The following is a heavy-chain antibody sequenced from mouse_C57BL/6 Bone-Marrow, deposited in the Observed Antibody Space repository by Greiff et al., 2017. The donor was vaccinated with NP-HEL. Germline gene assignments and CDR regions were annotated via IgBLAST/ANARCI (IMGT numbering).Heavy chain of an antibody. V-gene: IGHV3-1*01. CDR1: GYSITSGYD. J-gene: IGHJ2*01. Sequence: VQLVESGPGMVKPSQSLPLTCTVTGYSITSGYDWHWIRHFPGNKLEWMGYISYSGSTNYNPSLKSRISITHDTSKNHFFLKLNSVTTEDTATYYCAREGYYGSSLYYFDYWGQGTTLTVSS. CDR2: ISYSGST. D-gene: IGHD1-1*01. CDR3: AREGYYGSSLYYFDY.